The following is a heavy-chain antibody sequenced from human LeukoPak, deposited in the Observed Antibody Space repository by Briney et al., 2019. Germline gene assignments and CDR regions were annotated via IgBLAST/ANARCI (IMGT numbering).Heavy chain of an antibody. D-gene: IGHD3-3*01. CDR2: ISTGRSIM. J-gene: IGHJ4*02. CDR3: ARDYDFWSGFFDY. Sequence: PGGSLRLSCAASGFTFSTYGMSWVRQAPGKGLVWVSHISTGRSIMNYADSVKGRFTISRDNAKDTLSLQMNSLRAEDTAVYYCARDYDFWSGFFDYWGQGTLATVSS. CDR1: GFTFSTYG. V-gene: IGHV3-48*04.